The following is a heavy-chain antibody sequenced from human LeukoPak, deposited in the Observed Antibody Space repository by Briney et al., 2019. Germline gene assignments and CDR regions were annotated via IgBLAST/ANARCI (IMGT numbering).Heavy chain of an antibody. Sequence: ASVKVSCKASGYTFTSYYMHWVRQAPGQGLEWMGIINPSGGSTSYAQKFQGRVTMTRDTSTSTVYMELSSLRSEDTAVYYCARERYWCSGGSCPVWFDSWGQGTLVTVSS. J-gene: IGHJ5*01. CDR1: GYTFTSYY. D-gene: IGHD2-15*01. CDR3: ARERYWCSGGSCPVWFDS. CDR2: INPSGGST. V-gene: IGHV1-46*01.